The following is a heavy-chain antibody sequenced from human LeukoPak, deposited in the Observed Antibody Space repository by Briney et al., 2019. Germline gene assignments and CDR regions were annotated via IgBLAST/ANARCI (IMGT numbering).Heavy chain of an antibody. CDR3: ARHTGGSGNYVDY. Sequence: AETLSLTCTVSGGSISSYYWSWIRQPPGKGLEWIGYIYYSGSTNYNPSLTSRVTISVDTSKNQFFLKLSSVTAADTALYYCARHTGGSGNYVDYWGEGTLVTVSS. CDR1: GGSISSYY. CDR2: IYYSGST. J-gene: IGHJ4*02. D-gene: IGHD3-10*01. V-gene: IGHV4-59*08.